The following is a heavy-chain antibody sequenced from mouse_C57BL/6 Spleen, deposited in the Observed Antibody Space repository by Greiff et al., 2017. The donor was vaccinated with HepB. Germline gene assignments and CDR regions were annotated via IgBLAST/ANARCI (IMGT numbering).Heavy chain of an antibody. D-gene: IGHD1-1*01. CDR1: GFTFSDYY. CDR2: INYDGSST. V-gene: IGHV5-16*01. J-gene: IGHJ1*03. CDR3: AREIYYYGSSYGWYFDV. Sequence: DVQLVESEGGLVQPGSSMKLSCTASGFTFSDYYMAWVRQVPEKGLEWVANINYDGSSTYYMDSLKSRFIISRDNAKNILYLQMSSLKSEDTATYYCAREIYYYGSSYGWYFDVWGTGTTVTVSS.